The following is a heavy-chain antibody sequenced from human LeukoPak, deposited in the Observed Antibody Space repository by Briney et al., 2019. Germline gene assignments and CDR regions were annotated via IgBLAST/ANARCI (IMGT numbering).Heavy chain of an antibody. Sequence: GGSLRLSCAASGFTFSSYWMHWVRQAPGKGLVWVSRINSDGSSTSYADSVKGRFTISRDNAKNTLYLQMNSLRAEDTAVYYCAREGYSSSWEYNWFDPWGQGTLVTVSS. D-gene: IGHD6-13*01. CDR3: AREGYSSSWEYNWFDP. J-gene: IGHJ5*02. CDR1: GFTFSSYW. CDR2: INSDGSST. V-gene: IGHV3-74*01.